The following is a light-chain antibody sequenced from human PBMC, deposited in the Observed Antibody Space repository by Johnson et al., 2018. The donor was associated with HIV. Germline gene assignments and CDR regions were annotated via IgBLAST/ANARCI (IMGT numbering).Light chain of an antibody. Sequence: QSVLTQSPSVSAAPGQKVTISCSGSSSDMGNYAVSWYQQLPGTAPKLLIYENNKRPSGIPDRFSGSKSGTSATLGITGLQTGDEADYYCGTWDSSLSASYVFGTGTKVTVL. CDR1: SSDMGNYA. CDR2: ENN. CDR3: GTWDSSLSASYV. V-gene: IGLV1-51*02. J-gene: IGLJ1*01.